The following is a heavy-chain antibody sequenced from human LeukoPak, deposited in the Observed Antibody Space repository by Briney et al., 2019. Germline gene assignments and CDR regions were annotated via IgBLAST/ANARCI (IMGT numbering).Heavy chain of an antibody. V-gene: IGHV4-4*07. CDR1: GGSISSYY. Sequence: SETLSLTCTVSGGSISSYYWSWIRQPAGKGLEWIGRIYTSGSTNYNPSLKSRVTMSVDTSKNQFSLQLTSVTAADTAVYFCARLLSCGSDCYYFRHWGQGTLVSVSS. CDR3: ARLLSCGSDCYYFRH. J-gene: IGHJ1*01. D-gene: IGHD2-21*01. CDR2: IYTSGST.